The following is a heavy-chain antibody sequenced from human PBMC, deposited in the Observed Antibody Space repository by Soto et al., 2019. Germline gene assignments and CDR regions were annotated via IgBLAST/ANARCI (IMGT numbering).Heavy chain of an antibody. CDR3: ASDPPTLPYLPVYDDY. CDR2: ISYDGSNK. V-gene: IGHV3-30-3*01. Sequence: QVQLVESGGGVVQPGRSLRLSCAASGFTFSSYAMHWVRQAPGKVLEWVAVISYDGSNKYYADSVKGRFTISRDNSKNTLYLQMNSLRAEDTAVYYCASDPPTLPYLPVYDDYWGQGTLVTVSS. D-gene: IGHD1-1*01. CDR1: GFTFSSYA. J-gene: IGHJ4*02.